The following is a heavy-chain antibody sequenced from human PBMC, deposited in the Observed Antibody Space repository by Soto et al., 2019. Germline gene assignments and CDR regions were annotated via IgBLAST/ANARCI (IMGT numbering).Heavy chain of an antibody. CDR1: GFTFSSYA. D-gene: IGHD3-22*01. V-gene: IGHV3-49*03. CDR3: TRDTTRSGYYYDSSGYPNN. CDR2: IRGKAYGGTT. J-gene: IGHJ4*02. Sequence: GGSLRLSCAASGFTFSSYAMSWFRQAPGKGLEWVGFIRGKAYGGTTEYAASVKGRFTISRDDSKSIAYLQMNSLKTEDTAVYYCTRDTTRSGYYYDSSGYPNNWGQGTLVTVSS.